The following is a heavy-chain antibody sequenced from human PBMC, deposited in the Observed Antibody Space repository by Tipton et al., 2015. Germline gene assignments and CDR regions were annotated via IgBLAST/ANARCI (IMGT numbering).Heavy chain of an antibody. Sequence: SLRLSCAASGFTFSSWRMHWVRQAPGKGLVWVSRIASDGSTTDYADSVKGRFTVSRDNAKNTLDLQMNSLRVDDTAVYYCARFTYFDLWGRGTLVSVSS. J-gene: IGHJ2*01. CDR1: GFTFSSWR. V-gene: IGHV3-74*01. CDR3: ARFTYFDL. CDR2: IASDGSTT.